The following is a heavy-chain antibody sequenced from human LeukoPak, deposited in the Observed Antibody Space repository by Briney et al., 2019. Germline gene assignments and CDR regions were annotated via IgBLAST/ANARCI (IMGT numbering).Heavy chain of an antibody. D-gene: IGHD5-12*01. CDR1: GGSISSYY. CDR2: IYYSGST. Sequence: PSETLSLTCTVSGGSISSYYWSWIRQPPGKGLEWIGYIYYSGSTNYNPSLKSRVTISVDTSKNQFSLKLSSVTAADTAVYYCARDTHSGYDYGYYYYYGMDVWGQGTTVTVSS. CDR3: ARDTHSGYDYGYYYYYGMDV. J-gene: IGHJ6*02. V-gene: IGHV4-59*01.